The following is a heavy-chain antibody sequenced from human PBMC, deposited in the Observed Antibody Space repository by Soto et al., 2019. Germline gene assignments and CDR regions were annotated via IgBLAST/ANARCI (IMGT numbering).Heavy chain of an antibody. CDR2: IYHTGST. CDR3: ARFSSSALYYYFGMDV. V-gene: IGHV4-4*02. CDR1: GFSISNNNW. D-gene: IGHD6-13*01. J-gene: IGHJ6*02. Sequence: SETLSLTGALSGFSISNNNWWPWVREPPGKGLEWVVDIYHTGSTNYSPSLKSRVTISVDNSKNQFSLRLTSVTAADRAVYYCARFSSSALYYYFGMDVWGQGTTVTVSS.